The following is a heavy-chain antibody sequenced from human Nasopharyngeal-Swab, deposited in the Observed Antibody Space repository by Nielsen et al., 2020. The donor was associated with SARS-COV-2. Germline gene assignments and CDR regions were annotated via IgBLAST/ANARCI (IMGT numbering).Heavy chain of an antibody. D-gene: IGHD6-19*01. V-gene: IGHV3-48*02. CDR1: GLTLDYYA. J-gene: IGHJ4*02. CDR2: ISSTSSTI. CDR3: VRDSSGWYLDSDY. Sequence: GESLKISCRASGLTLDYYAMTWFRQAPGKGLEWVSFISSTSSTIYYADSVKGRFTISSDNAKNSLYLQMNSLSDEDTAVYYCVRDSSGWYLDSDYWGQGTQVTVSS.